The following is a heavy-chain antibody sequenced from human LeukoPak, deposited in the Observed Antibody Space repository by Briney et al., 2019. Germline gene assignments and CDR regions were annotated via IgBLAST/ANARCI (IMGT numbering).Heavy chain of an antibody. CDR1: GFTFSSYS. V-gene: IGHV3-21*01. D-gene: IGHD1-26*01. Sequence: GGSLRLSCTASGFTFSSYSMTWVRQAPGKGLEWVSSISSSSSYIYYADSVKGRFTISRDNAKNSLYLQMNSLRAEDTAVYYCARGSGSYYFDYWGQGTLVTVSS. CDR3: ARGSGSYYFDY. CDR2: ISSSSSYI. J-gene: IGHJ4*02.